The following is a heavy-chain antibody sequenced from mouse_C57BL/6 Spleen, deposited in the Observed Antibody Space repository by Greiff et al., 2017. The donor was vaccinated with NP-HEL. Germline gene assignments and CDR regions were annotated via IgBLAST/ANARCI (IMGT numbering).Heavy chain of an antibody. J-gene: IGHJ2*01. Sequence: QVQLQQSGPELVKPGASVKISCKASGYAFSSSWMNWVKQRPGKGLEWIGRIYPGDGDTNYNGKFKGKATLTADKSSSTAYMQLSSLTSEDSAVYFCAKAHNWDVSYFDYWGQGTTLTVSS. CDR2: IYPGDGDT. V-gene: IGHV1-82*01. CDR1: GYAFSSSW. CDR3: AKAHNWDVSYFDY. D-gene: IGHD4-1*01.